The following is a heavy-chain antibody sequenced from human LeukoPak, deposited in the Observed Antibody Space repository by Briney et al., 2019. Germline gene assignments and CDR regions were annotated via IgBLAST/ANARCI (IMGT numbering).Heavy chain of an antibody. D-gene: IGHD6-6*01. CDR2: ISSSSSYI. J-gene: IGHJ4*02. CDR1: GFTFSSYS. Sequence: GGSLRLSCAASGFTFSSYSMNWVRQAPGKGLEWVSSISSSSSYIYYADSVKGRFTISRDNAKNSLYLQMNSLRAEDTAVYYCAMSIAANLFDYWGQGTLVTVSS. CDR3: AMSIAANLFDY. V-gene: IGHV3-21*01.